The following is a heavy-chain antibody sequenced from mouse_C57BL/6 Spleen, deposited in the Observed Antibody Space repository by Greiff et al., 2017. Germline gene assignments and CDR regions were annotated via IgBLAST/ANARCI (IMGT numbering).Heavy chain of an antibody. CDR3: ARSYYDYDGFAY. CDR2: INPSTGGT. Sequence: VQLKQSGPELVKPGASVKISCKASGYSFTGYYMNWVKQSPEKSLEWIGEINPSTGGTTYNQKFKAKATLTVDKSSSTAYMQLKSLTSADSAVYYCARSYYDYDGFAYWGQGTLVTVSA. J-gene: IGHJ3*01. V-gene: IGHV1-42*01. CDR1: GYSFTGYY. D-gene: IGHD2-4*01.